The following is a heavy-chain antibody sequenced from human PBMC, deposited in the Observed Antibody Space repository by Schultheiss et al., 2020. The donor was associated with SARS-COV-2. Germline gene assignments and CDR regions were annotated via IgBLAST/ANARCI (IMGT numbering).Heavy chain of an antibody. CDR1: GFTFSSYG. CDR2: IWYDGSNK. Sequence: SCAASGFTFSSYGMHWVRQAPGKGLEWVAVIWYDGSNKYYADSVKGRFTISRDNSKNTLYLQMNSLRAEDTAVYYCAKDLSYGDYGYWGQGTLVTVSS. CDR3: AKDLSYGDYGY. V-gene: IGHV3-33*06. D-gene: IGHD4-17*01. J-gene: IGHJ4*02.